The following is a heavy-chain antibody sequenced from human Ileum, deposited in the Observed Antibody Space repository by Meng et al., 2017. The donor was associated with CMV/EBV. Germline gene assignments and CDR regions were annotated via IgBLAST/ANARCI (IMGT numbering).Heavy chain of an antibody. Sequence: SCAASGFNFSDYYMHWIRQAPGKGLEWVSYIHFSGSTIYYADSVKGRFTVSRDNSKNSLYLQMNSLRVEDTAVYYCAPGGALTIIDYWGQGTLVTVSS. V-gene: IGHV3-11*04. CDR1: GFNFSDYY. CDR3: APGGALTIIDY. CDR2: IHFSGSTI. J-gene: IGHJ4*02. D-gene: IGHD4/OR15-4a*01.